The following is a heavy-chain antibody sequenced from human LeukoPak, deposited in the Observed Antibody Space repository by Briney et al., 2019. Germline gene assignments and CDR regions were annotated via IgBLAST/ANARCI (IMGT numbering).Heavy chain of an antibody. V-gene: IGHV1-3*04. CDR2: INTGSGNT. J-gene: IGHJ4*02. D-gene: IGHD2-2*01. CDR1: RYTFSSYA. CDR3: ARESFGTSRPSDY. Sequence: ASVKVSCKASRYTFSSYAIHWVRQAPGQSLEWMGWINTGSGNTKYSQKFQGRVSITRDTSASTAYMGLSSLKFEDTGVYYCARESFGTSRPSDYWGQGTLVTVSS.